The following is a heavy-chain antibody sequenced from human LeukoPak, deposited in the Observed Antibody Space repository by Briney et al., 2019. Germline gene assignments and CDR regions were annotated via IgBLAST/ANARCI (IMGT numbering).Heavy chain of an antibody. D-gene: IGHD1-26*01. CDR1: GDFMSRGSYY. Sequence: TLSLTCTVSGDFMSRGSYYWSWVRQPAGKGLEWIGRVYTTGSTNYNPSLKSRATISIDTSENQFSLKLSSVTAADTAIYHCARDMSTVGTTRSFNIWGQGTMVTVSS. CDR2: VYTTGST. CDR3: ARDMSTVGTTRSFNI. J-gene: IGHJ3*02. V-gene: IGHV4-61*02.